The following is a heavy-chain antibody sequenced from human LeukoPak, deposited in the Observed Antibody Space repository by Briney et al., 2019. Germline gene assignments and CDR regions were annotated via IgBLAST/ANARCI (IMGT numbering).Heavy chain of an antibody. V-gene: IGHV1-2*02. CDR2: IVVDSGAT. Sequence: ASVKVSCKASGFTFNAYYVHWVRQAPGQGLEWMGWIVVDSGATNYAPKFQGRVTMTRDTSISTAYMELSRLRSDDTALYYCTRGDFWSGYYRWGQGTLVTVSS. D-gene: IGHD3-3*01. CDR1: GFTFNAYY. J-gene: IGHJ4*02. CDR3: TRGDFWSGYYR.